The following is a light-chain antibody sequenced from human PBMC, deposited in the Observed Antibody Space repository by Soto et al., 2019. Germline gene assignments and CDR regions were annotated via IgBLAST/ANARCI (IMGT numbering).Light chain of an antibody. J-gene: IGLJ1*01. Sequence: SSELTQPPSVSVAPGQTARITCEGDSLGSKSVHWYQQRPGQAPILVVFDDSDRPSGIHEQFSGSKSGNTATLTFSGVEAGDEADYYCQVWESSTDPYVFGTGTKLTVL. V-gene: IGLV3-21*02. CDR3: QVWESSTDPYV. CDR2: DDS. CDR1: SLGSKS.